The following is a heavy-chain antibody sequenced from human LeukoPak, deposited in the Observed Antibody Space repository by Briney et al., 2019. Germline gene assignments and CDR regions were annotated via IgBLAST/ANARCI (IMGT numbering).Heavy chain of an antibody. V-gene: IGHV4-34*01. J-gene: IGHJ4*02. CDR1: GGSFSGYY. Sequence: SETLSLTCAVYGGSFSGYYWSWIRQPPGNGLEWIGEINHSGSTNYNPSLKSRVTISVDTSKNQFSLKLSSVTAADTAVYYCARVPYYDFWSGYSSESAYFDYWGQGTLVTVSS. CDR2: INHSGST. CDR3: ARVPYYDFWSGYSSESAYFDY. D-gene: IGHD3-3*01.